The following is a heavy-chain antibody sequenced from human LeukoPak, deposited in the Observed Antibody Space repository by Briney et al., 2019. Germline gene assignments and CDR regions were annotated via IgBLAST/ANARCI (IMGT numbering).Heavy chain of an antibody. CDR3: ARGNSGSYSQFDY. CDR2: INHSGST. J-gene: IGHJ4*02. CDR1: GGSFSGYY. V-gene: IGHV4-34*01. D-gene: IGHD1-26*01. Sequence: SETLSLTCAVYGGSFSGYYWSWIRQPPGKGLEWIGEINHSGSTNYNPSLKSRVTISVDTSKNQFSLKLTSVTAADTAVYYCARGNSGSYSQFDYWGQGTLVTVSS.